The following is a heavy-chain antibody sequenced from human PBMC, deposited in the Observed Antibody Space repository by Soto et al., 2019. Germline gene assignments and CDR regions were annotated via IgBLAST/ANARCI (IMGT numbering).Heavy chain of an antibody. CDR2: INWNSGSI. CDR3: VKDESINWYSGHFRH. V-gene: IGHV3-9*01. D-gene: IGHD6-13*01. Sequence: GGSLRLSCAASGFTFDDYAMHWVRQVPGKGLEWVSGINWNSGSIGYGDSVKGRFAIPRDNAKNSLHLQMNSLSAEDTAFYYCVKDESINWYSGHFRHWGQGTLVTVSS. J-gene: IGHJ1*01. CDR1: GFTFDDYA.